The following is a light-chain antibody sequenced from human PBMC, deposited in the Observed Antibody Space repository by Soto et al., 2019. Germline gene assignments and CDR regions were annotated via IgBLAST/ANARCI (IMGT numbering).Light chain of an antibody. CDR2: DTS. Sequence: VMRQSPATLSVSPGGGANLSCRASQGIGDTLAWYQHKPGQTPRLLIYDTSTRATCVPTRFSGSRSGAEFTLTINSLQSEDFAVYYCQPYNNWPLTFGGGTKVDNK. CDR3: QPYNNWPLT. V-gene: IGKV3-15*01. J-gene: IGKJ4*01. CDR1: QGIGDT.